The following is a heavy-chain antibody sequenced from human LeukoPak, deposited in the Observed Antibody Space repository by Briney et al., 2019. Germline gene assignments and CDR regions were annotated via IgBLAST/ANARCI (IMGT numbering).Heavy chain of an antibody. CDR2: INPNSGGT. Sequence: ASVKVSCKASGYTFTGYYMHWVRQAPGQGLEWMGRINPNSGGTNYAQKFQGRVTVTRDTSISTAYMELSRLRSDDTAVYYCARQYSNSAFDIWGQGTMVTVSS. J-gene: IGHJ3*02. D-gene: IGHD6-6*01. V-gene: IGHV1-2*06. CDR3: ARQYSNSAFDI. CDR1: GYTFTGYY.